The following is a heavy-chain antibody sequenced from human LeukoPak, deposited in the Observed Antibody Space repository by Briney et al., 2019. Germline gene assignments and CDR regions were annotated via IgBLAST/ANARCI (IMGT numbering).Heavy chain of an antibody. D-gene: IGHD6-13*01. V-gene: IGHV3-7*01. J-gene: IGHJ4*02. Sequence: GGSLRLSCAASGFTFSSYWMSWVRQAPGKGLEWVANIKQDGSEKYYVDSVKGRFTISRDNAKNSLYLQMNSLRAEDTAVYYCARDSGGQQLGNFDYWGQGTLVTVSS. CDR3: ARDSGGQQLGNFDY. CDR2: IKQDGSEK. CDR1: GFTFSSYW.